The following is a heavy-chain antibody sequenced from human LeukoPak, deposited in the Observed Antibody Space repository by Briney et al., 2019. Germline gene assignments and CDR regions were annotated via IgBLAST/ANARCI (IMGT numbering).Heavy chain of an antibody. Sequence: SETLSLTCTVSGGSITSYYWAWLRQPPGKGLEWIGYLYYSGYSKYNPSLTSRVSMSVDTSKNQFSLKLTSVTAADTAVYYCARLPGCSGADCFRAFDIWGQGTMVTVSS. V-gene: IGHV4-59*08. CDR1: GGSITSYY. D-gene: IGHD2-21*02. CDR2: LYYSGYS. CDR3: ARLPGCSGADCFRAFDI. J-gene: IGHJ3*02.